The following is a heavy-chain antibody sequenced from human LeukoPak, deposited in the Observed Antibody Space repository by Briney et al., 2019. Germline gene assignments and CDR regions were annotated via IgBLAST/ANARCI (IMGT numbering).Heavy chain of an antibody. V-gene: IGHV3-74*01. CDR3: AREGGSGWYGHYYFDY. D-gene: IGHD6-19*01. CDR1: GFTFSSYW. Sequence: GGSLRLSCAASGFTFSSYWMHWVRQAPGKGLVWVSRINSDGSSTSYADSVKGRFTISRDNAKNTLYLQMNSLRAEDTAVYYCAREGGSGWYGHYYFDYWGQGTLVTVSS. CDR2: INSDGSST. J-gene: IGHJ4*02.